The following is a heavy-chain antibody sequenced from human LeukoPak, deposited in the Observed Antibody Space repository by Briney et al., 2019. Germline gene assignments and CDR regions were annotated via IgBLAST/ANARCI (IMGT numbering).Heavy chain of an antibody. V-gene: IGHV4-59*01. CDR2: IYYSGST. Sequence: SETLSLTCTVSGGSISSYYWSWIRQPPGKGLEWIGYIYYSGSTNYNPSLKSRVTISVDTSKNQFSLKLSSVTAADTAVYYCARGIPGGQQLVRRTYWYFDLWAVAPWSLSPQ. J-gene: IGHJ2*01. CDR1: GGSISSYY. D-gene: IGHD6-13*01. CDR3: ARGIPGGQQLVRRTYWYFDL.